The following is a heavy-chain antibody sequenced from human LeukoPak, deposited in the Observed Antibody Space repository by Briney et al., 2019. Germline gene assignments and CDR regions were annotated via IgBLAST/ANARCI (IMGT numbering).Heavy chain of an antibody. D-gene: IGHD3/OR15-3a*01. CDR3: ARARGNNYGFFDY. V-gene: IGHV3-74*01. CDR2: INSDGSRT. CDR1: GFTFSSYW. J-gene: IGHJ4*02. Sequence: GGSLRLSCAASGFTFSSYWMHWVRQAPGKGLVWVSRINSDGSRTYYADSVKGRFTISIDNSKNTLYLQMNSLRAEDTAVYYCARARGNNYGFFDYWGQGILVTVSS.